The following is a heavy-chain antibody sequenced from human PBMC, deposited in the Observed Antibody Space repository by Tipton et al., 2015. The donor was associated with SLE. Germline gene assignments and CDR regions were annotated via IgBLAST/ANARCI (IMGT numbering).Heavy chain of an antibody. V-gene: IGHV4-59*01. Sequence: TLSLTCTVSGGSISSYYWSWIRQPPGKGPEWIGYIYYSGSTNYNPSLKSRVTISVDTSKNQFSLKLSSVTAADTAVYYCARGTSIFGVVRHFDYWGQGTLVTVSS. CDR2: IYYSGST. D-gene: IGHD3-3*01. CDR1: GGSISSYY. J-gene: IGHJ4*02. CDR3: ARGTSIFGVVRHFDY.